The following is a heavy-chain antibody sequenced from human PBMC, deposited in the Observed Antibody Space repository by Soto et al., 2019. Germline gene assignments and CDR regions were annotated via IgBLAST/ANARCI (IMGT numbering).Heavy chain of an antibody. J-gene: IGHJ4*02. V-gene: IGHV1-2*02. CDR1: GYTFTGYY. CDR3: ERGEGIDSSGSPFAY. CDR2: INPNSGGT. Sequence: QVQLVQSGAEVKKPGASVKVSCKASGYTFTGYYMHWVRQAPGQGLEWMGWINPNSGGTNYAQKFQGRVTMTRDTSISTAYMELSRLRSEDTAVYYCERGEGIDSSGSPFAYWGQGTLVTVSS. D-gene: IGHD3-22*01.